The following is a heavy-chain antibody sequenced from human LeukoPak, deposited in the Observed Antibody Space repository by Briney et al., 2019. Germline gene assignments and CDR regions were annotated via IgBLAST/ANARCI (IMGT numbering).Heavy chain of an antibody. CDR3: ARDYKSSCSGATCLYFDY. D-gene: IGHD2-15*01. J-gene: IGHJ4*02. V-gene: IGHV1-18*01. CDR1: GYTFVNYG. Sequence: ASVKVSCKTSGYTFVNYGVSWVRQAPGQGLEWMGWISAVNGDTNSAHNLRGRLTMTIDTSTSTAYMELRSLRSDDTALYFCARDYKSSCSGATCLYFDYWGQGTLVTASS. CDR2: ISAVNGDT.